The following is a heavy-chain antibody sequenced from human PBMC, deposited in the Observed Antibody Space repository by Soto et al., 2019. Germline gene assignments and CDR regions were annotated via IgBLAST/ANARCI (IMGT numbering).Heavy chain of an antibody. CDR1: GGSVSSRSYY. Sequence: SEILSHPCTVSGGSVSSRSYYRSWIRQPPGKGLEWIGYIYYSGSTNYNPSLKSRVTISVDTSKNQFSLKLSSVTAADTAVYYCAGGLATTASLDYWGQGTLVTVSS. CDR3: AGGLATTASLDY. D-gene: IGHD4-17*01. V-gene: IGHV4-61*01. CDR2: IYYSGST. J-gene: IGHJ4*02.